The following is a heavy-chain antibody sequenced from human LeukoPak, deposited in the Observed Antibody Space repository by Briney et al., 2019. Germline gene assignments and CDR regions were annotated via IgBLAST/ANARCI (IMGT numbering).Heavy chain of an antibody. CDR1: GASISHYY. D-gene: IGHD1-26*01. J-gene: IGHJ4*02. Sequence: SETLSLTCTVSGASISHYYWSWIRQTPEKGLEWMGHVHTSGGSTHYPSLKTRLTMSIDTSRSQLSLKLTSVTAADTAVYFCARLGSYHDFWGQGALVTVSS. V-gene: IGHV4-4*09. CDR2: VHTSGGS. CDR3: ARLGSYHDF.